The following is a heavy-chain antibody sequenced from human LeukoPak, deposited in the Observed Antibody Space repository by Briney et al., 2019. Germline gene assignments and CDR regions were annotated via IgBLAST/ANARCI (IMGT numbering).Heavy chain of an antibody. CDR3: ARETSQKGAHYMDV. D-gene: IGHD3-16*01. CDR1: GFTISNYE. J-gene: IGHJ6*03. Sequence: GGSLRLSCAASGFTISNYETNWVRQAPGKGLEWVSYISTSGGIIHYADSVKGRFTISRDSAKNSVYLQMNSLRTDDTAVYYCARETSQKGAHYMDVWGKGTRSPSP. V-gene: IGHV3-48*03. CDR2: ISTSGGII.